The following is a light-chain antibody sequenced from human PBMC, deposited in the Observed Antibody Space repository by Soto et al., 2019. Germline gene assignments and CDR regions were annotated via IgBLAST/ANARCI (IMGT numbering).Light chain of an antibody. CDR1: QGIGNA. CDR2: GAS. V-gene: IGKV1-6*01. J-gene: IGKJ1*01. CDR3: LQYYSYPRT. Sequence: AIPMTQSPSSLAASLGNRVTISCRAGQGIGNALGWYQQKPGKPPKVLIYGASNLQSGVPPRFRGSGSGTDFTLAISSLQPEDSETYYCLQYYSYPRTFGQGTKVDIK.